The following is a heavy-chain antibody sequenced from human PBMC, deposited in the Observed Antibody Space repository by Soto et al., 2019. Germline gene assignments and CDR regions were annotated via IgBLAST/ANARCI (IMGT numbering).Heavy chain of an antibody. Sequence: PSETLRLTCSVSGGSNSRGSCSWRWIPPTPAKSLEWIGNIYYSGNTYYNQSLKTRLIIPIDTSKNQFSLKVGSVTAADTAVYYCASSSLYGMDVWGQGTTVT. CDR1: GGSNSRGSCS. CDR3: ASSSLYGMDV. V-gene: IGHV4-30-4*01. CDR2: IYYSGNT. J-gene: IGHJ6*02.